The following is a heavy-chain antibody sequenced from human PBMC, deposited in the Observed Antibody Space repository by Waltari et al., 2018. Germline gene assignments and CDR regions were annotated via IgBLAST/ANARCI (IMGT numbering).Heavy chain of an antibody. V-gene: IGHV3-23*01. CDR2: ISGSGGST. J-gene: IGHJ4*02. CDR3: AKDQFQYYYDSSGYFLPIDY. D-gene: IGHD3-22*01. Sequence: WVSAISGSGGSTYYADSVKCRFTISRDNSKNTLYLQMNSLRADDTAVYYCAKDQFQYYYDSSGYFLPIDYWGQGTLVAVSS.